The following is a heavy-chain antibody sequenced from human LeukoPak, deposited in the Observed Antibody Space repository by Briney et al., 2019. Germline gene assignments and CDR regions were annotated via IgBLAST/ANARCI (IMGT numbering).Heavy chain of an antibody. V-gene: IGHV3-33*01. CDR2: IWYDGSNK. CDR1: GFTSSSYG. CDR3: ARKYDSSIYYYYGMDV. Sequence: GRSLRLSCAASGFTSSSYGMHWVRQAPGKGLEWVAVIWYDGSNKYYADSVKGRFTISRDNAKNSLYLQMNSLRAEDTAVYYCARKYDSSIYYYYGMDVWGQGTTVTVSS. D-gene: IGHD3-22*01. J-gene: IGHJ6*02.